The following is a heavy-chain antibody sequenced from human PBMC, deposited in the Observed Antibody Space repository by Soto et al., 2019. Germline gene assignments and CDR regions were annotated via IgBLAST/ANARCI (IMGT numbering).Heavy chain of an antibody. D-gene: IGHD3-10*01. J-gene: IGHJ6*02. CDR1: GFTFSSYA. Sequence: GGSLRLSCAASGFTFSSYAMSWFRQAPGKGLEWVSAISGSGGSTYYADSVKGRFTISRDNSKNTLYLQMNSLRAEDTAVYYCAKAPQSYSGYYYYGMDVWGQGTTVTVSS. V-gene: IGHV3-23*01. CDR2: ISGSGGST. CDR3: AKAPQSYSGYYYYGMDV.